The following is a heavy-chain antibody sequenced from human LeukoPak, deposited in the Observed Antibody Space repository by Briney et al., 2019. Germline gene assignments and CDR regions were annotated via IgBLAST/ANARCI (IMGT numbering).Heavy chain of an antibody. V-gene: IGHV3-48*02. CDR1: GFSFSSYN. J-gene: IGHJ6*02. D-gene: IGHD3-22*01. Sequence: GGSLRLSCAASGFSFSSYNMNWVRQAPGKGLEWISYIGSSGSPTHYADSVGGRFTISRDNAKNSLYLQMNSLRDEDTAVYFCARRPYSDTSGRLSDVWGQGTTVTVSS. CDR3: ARRPYSDTSGRLSDV. CDR2: IGSSGSPT.